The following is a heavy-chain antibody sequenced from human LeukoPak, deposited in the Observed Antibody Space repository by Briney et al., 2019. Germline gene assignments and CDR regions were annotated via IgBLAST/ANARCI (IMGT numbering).Heavy chain of an antibody. J-gene: IGHJ6*03. CDR3: ARVHGARSSSYYYYMDV. Sequence: PSQTLSLTCTVSGVSISSDSYYWRWIRQPPGKGLEWIGRIYTSGSTNYHPSLKSRLTISVDTSKNQFSLKLSSVTAADTAVYYCARVHGARSSSYYYYMDVWGKGTTVTISS. D-gene: IGHD3-10*01. CDR2: IYTSGST. CDR1: GVSISSDSYY. V-gene: IGHV4-61*02.